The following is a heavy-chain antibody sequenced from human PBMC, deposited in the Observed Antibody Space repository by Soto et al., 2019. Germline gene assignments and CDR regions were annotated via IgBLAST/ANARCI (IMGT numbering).Heavy chain of an antibody. V-gene: IGHV4-31*03. Sequence: QVQLQESGPGLVKPSQTLSLTCTVSGGSISSGGYYWSWIRQHPGKGLEWIGYIYYSGSTYYNPSPKSRVTIAVDTSKNQISLKLSSVTAADTAVDYGARNPGLADCGGDCYGGAFDIWGQGTRVTVSS. CDR1: GGSISSGGYY. CDR2: IYYSGST. D-gene: IGHD2-21*02. CDR3: ARNPGLADCGGDCYGGAFDI. J-gene: IGHJ3*02.